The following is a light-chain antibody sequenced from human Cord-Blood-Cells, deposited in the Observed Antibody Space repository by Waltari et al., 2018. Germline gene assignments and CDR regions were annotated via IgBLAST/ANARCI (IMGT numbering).Light chain of an antibody. J-gene: IGKJ1*01. CDR1: QSVSSN. V-gene: IGKV3-15*01. Sequence: EIVMTQSPATLSVSPGERATLSCRASQSVSSNLAWYQQKPGQAPRLLIYGAYTRATGIPAMFSGSGSGTEFTLTISSLQSEDFAVYYCQQYNNWWTFGQGTKVEIK. CDR2: GAY. CDR3: QQYNNWWT.